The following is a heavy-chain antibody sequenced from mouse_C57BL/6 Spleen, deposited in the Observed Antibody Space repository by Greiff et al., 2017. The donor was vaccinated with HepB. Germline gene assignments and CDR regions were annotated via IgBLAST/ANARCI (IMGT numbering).Heavy chain of an antibody. Sequence: EVQLQQSGPVLVKPGASVKMSCKASGYTFTDYYMNWVKQSHGKSLEWIGVINPYNGGTSYNQKFKGKATLTVDKSSSTAYMELNSLTSEDSAVYYCARWLLRRAMDYWGQGTSVTVSS. CDR2: INPYNGGT. V-gene: IGHV1-19*01. J-gene: IGHJ4*01. CDR1: GYTFTDYY. D-gene: IGHD2-3*01. CDR3: ARWLLRRAMDY.